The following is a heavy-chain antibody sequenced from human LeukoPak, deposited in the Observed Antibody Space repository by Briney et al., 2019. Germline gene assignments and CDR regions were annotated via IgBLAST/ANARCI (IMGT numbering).Heavy chain of an antibody. Sequence: SETLSLTCTVSGGSISSYYWTWIRQPPGKGLEWIGYIYYSGSTNYNPSLKSRVTISVDTSKNQFSLKLSSVTAADTAVYYCARDTYYYDSSGYWADYWGQGTLVTVSS. D-gene: IGHD3-22*01. V-gene: IGHV4-59*01. J-gene: IGHJ4*02. CDR3: ARDTYYYDSSGYWADY. CDR2: IYYSGST. CDR1: GGSISSYY.